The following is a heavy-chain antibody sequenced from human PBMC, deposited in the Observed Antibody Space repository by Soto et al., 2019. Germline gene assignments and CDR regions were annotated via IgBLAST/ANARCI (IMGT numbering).Heavy chain of an antibody. CDR2: IYHSGST. V-gene: IGHV4-34*01. Sequence: TSETLSLTCAVSGGSISGYYWSWIRNPPGTGLEWIGYIYHSGSTNYNPSLKSRVTISVDTSKNQFSLKLNSVTAADTAVYYCARSRISFPYDYVWGSYRNHRPVVEDYWGQGALVTVS. CDR1: GGSISGYY. J-gene: IGHJ4*02. D-gene: IGHD3-16*02. CDR3: ARSRISFPYDYVWGSYRNHRPVVEDY.